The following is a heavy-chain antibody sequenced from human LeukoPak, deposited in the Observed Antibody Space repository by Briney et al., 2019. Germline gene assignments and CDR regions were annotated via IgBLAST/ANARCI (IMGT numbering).Heavy chain of an antibody. CDR1: GGSISTYY. D-gene: IGHD1-26*01. J-gene: IGHJ3*01. CDR2: MYNSGST. Sequence: PSETLSLTCTVSGGSISTYYWSWIRQPPGKGLEWIGYMYNSGSTNYNPSLKSRATISIDTSKNQVSLRLSSVTAADTAVYYCARQGSGGRSFDVWGQGTMVTVSS. V-gene: IGHV4-59*08. CDR3: ARQGSGGRSFDV.